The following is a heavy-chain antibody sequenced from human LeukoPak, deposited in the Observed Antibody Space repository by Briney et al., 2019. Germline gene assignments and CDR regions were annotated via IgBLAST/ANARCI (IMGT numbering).Heavy chain of an antibody. J-gene: IGHJ3*02. CDR2: IKQDGSEK. V-gene: IGHV3-7*01. CDR3: AKSRGDFLHAFDI. Sequence: GGSLRLSCAASGFTFSSHWMSWVRQAPGKGLEWVANIKQDGSEKYYVDSVKGRFTISRDNANNSLYLQMYSLRADDTAVYYCAKSRGDFLHAFDIWGQGTMVTVSS. D-gene: IGHD3-10*01. CDR1: GFTFSSHW.